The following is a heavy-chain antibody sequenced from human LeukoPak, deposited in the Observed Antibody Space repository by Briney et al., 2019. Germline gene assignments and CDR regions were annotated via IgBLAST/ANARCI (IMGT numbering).Heavy chain of an antibody. D-gene: IGHD3-22*01. CDR1: GGSISSGDYY. V-gene: IGHV4-30-4*01. J-gene: IGHJ4*02. Sequence: SETLSLTCTVSGGSISSGDYYWSWIRQPPGKGLEWIGYIYYSGSTYYNPSLKSRVTISIDTSKNQFSLKLSSVTAADTAVYYCARVVVMRGRWLDYWGQGTLVTVSS. CDR3: ARVVVMRGRWLDY. CDR2: IYYSGST.